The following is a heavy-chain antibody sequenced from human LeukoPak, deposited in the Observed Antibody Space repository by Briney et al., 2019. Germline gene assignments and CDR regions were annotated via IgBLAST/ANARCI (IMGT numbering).Heavy chain of an antibody. CDR1: GLTFSSYA. V-gene: IGHV3-23*01. J-gene: IGHJ4*02. CDR3: AKELGNYYYDSSGYYYDYFDY. CDR2: ISGSGGST. D-gene: IGHD3-22*01. Sequence: GGSLRLSCAASGLTFSSYAMSWVRQAPGKGLEWVSAISGSGGSTYYADSVKGRFTISRDNSKNTLYLQMNSLRAEDTAVYYCAKELGNYYYDSSGYYYDYFDYWGQGTLVTVSS.